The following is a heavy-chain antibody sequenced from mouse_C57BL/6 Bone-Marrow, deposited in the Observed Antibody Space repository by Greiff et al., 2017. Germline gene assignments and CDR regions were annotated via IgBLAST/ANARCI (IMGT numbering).Heavy chain of an antibody. D-gene: IGHD3-2*02. J-gene: IGHJ4*01. CDR3: ARSGPIYYWAMDY. V-gene: IGHV1-81*01. CDR1: GYTFTSYG. CDR2: IYPRSGNT. Sequence: QVQLQQSGAELARPGASVKLSCKASGYTFTSYGISWVKQRTGQGLEWIGEIYPRSGNTYSNEKFKGKATLTADKSSSTEYMGLRMLTSEDSAVYFCARSGPIYYWAMDYWGQGTSVTGSS.